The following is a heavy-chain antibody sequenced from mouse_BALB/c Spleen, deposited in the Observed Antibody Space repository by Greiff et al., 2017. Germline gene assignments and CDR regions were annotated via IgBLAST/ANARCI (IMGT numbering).Heavy chain of an antibody. CDR3: AGKGASGWGAMDY. CDR2: IWSGGST. Sequence: VKLQESGPGLVQPSQSLSITCTVSGFSLTSYGVHWVRQSPGKGLEWLGVIWSGGSTDYNAAFISRLSISKDNSKSQVFFKMNSLQANDTAIYYCAGKGASGWGAMDYWGQGTSVTVSS. V-gene: IGHV2-2*02. CDR1: GFSLTSYG. D-gene: IGHD3-1*01. J-gene: IGHJ4*01.